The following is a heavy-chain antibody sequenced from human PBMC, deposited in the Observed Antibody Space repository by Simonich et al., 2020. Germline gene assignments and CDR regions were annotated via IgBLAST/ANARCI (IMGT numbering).Heavy chain of an antibody. CDR1: GFTFSGSA. J-gene: IGHJ4*02. V-gene: IGHV3-73*02. CDR2: IRSKTNSYAT. D-gene: IGHD3-10*01. Sequence: EVQLVESGGGLVQPGGSLKLSCAASGFTFSGSAMHWVRQASGKGLEWGGSIRSKTNSYATAYAASVKGRFTISRDDSKNTAYLQMNSLKTEDTAVYYCTRFDYYGSGSYYFDYWGKGTLVTVSS. CDR3: TRFDYYGSGSYYFDY.